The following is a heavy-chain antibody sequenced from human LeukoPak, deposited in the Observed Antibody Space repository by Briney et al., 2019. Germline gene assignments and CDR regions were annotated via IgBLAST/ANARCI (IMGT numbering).Heavy chain of an antibody. D-gene: IGHD3-22*01. CDR2: IYYSGST. J-gene: IGHJ4*02. CDR3: ARWPGPPTYYYDSSGYGFDY. CDR1: GGSISSYY. V-gene: IGHV4-59*01. Sequence: PSETPSLTCTVSGGSISSYYWSWIRQPPGKGLEWIGYIYYSGSTNYNPSLKSRVTISVDTSKNQFSLKLSSVTAADTAVYYCARWPGPPTYYYDSSGYGFDYWGQGTLVTVSS.